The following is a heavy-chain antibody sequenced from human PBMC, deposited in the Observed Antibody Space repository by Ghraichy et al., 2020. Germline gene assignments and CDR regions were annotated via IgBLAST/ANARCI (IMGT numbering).Heavy chain of an antibody. CDR1: GGSLSDHK. J-gene: IGHJ5*01. Sequence: SETLSLTCVISGGSLSDHKWNWIRQAPGRGLEWLGQIAHTGDTIYNPSLKNWVSISLLTSKNQLSLTLTSVTAADAGVYFCVSVLQSLLFVFDSWGQGTAVTVS. V-gene: IGHV4-34*01. CDR3: VSVLQSLLFVFDS. CDR2: IAHTGDT. D-gene: IGHD3-3*01.